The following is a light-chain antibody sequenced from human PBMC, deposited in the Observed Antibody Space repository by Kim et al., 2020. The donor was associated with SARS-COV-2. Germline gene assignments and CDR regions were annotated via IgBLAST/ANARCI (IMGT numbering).Light chain of an antibody. CDR3: QQSYSTPPN. CDR2: AAS. V-gene: IGKV1-39*01. Sequence: DIQMTQSPSSPSASVGDRVTITCRASQSISSYLNWYQEKPGKAPMLLIYAASSLQSGVPSRFSGSGSGTDFTLTISSLQPEDFATYYCQQSYSTPPNFGGGTKLEI. J-gene: IGKJ4*01. CDR1: QSISSY.